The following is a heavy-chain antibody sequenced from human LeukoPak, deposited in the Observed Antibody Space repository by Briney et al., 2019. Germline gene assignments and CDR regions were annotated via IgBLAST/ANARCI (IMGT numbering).Heavy chain of an antibody. J-gene: IGHJ5*02. V-gene: IGHV1-8*03. CDR1: GYTFTSYD. CDR2: MNPSSGNT. CDR3: ARDRVAAAGRWFDP. Sequence: ASVKVSCKASGYTFTSYDIHWVRQATGRGLEWMGWMNPSSGNTGYAQRFQGRVTITRNTSISTAYMELSSLRSENTAVYYCARDRVAAAGRWFDPWGQGTLVTVSS. D-gene: IGHD6-13*01.